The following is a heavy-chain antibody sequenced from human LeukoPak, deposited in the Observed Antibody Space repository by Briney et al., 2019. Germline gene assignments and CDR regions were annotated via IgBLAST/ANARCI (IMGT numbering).Heavy chain of an antibody. CDR3: ARSIGLTGGGVDV. Sequence: GGSLRLSRAASGFTFSSYWMHWVRQAPGKGLEWVSYITDSGNTIHYADSVKGRFTISRDNAKNSLYLQMNSLRAEDTAVYYCARSIGLTGGGVDVWGQGTTVTVSS. J-gene: IGHJ6*02. CDR1: GFTFSSYW. V-gene: IGHV3-48*04. D-gene: IGHD3-9*01. CDR2: ITDSGNTI.